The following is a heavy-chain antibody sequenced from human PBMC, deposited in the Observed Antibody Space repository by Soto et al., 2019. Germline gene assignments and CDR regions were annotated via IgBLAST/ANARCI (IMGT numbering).Heavy chain of an antibody. Sequence: ASVKVSCKASGYTFSDYYLNWVRQAPGQGLEWMGWINPNSGGTDYAQNFQGRVTLTRDTSISTAYMELSRLRSDDTAVYYCAGCSLIGCDYYYGMDVWGKGTTVTVSS. CDR3: AGCSLIGCDYYYGMDV. D-gene: IGHD5-12*01. V-gene: IGHV1-2*02. CDR1: GYTFSDYY. J-gene: IGHJ6*04. CDR2: INPNSGGT.